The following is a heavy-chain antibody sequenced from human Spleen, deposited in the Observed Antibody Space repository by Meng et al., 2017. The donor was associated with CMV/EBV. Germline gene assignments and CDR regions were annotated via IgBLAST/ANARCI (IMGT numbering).Heavy chain of an antibody. CDR2: IYYSGST. Sequence: SETLSLTCIVSGDSITNTIYYWGWIRQPPGKGLEWIGSIYYSGSTYYNPSLRGRVTISVDTSKNQFSLKLSSVTAADTAVYYRAGQGGGGRWLGGGVVFDYWGQGTLVTVSS. CDR3: AGQGGGGRWLGGGVVFDY. V-gene: IGHV4-39*01. D-gene: IGHD5-24*01. J-gene: IGHJ4*02. CDR1: GDSITNTIYY.